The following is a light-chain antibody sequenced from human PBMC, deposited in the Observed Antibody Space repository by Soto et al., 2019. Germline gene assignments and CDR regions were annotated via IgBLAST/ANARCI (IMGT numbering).Light chain of an antibody. V-gene: IGLV2-14*01. CDR2: GVS. Sequence: QSALTQPASVSGSPGQSITISCTGTITDIGAYNYVSWYQQHPGKAPKLLIYGVSSRPSGVSNRFSGSKSGNAAYLTISGLQADDEAEYYCQSYDSDFVIFGGGTKVTVL. CDR3: QSYDSDFVI. CDR1: ITDIGAYNY. J-gene: IGLJ2*01.